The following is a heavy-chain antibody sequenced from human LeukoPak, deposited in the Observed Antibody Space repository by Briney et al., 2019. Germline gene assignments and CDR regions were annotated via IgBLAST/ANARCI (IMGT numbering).Heavy chain of an antibody. D-gene: IGHD3-10*01. CDR3: ARVSGDAFDI. CDR1: GYTFTSYY. CDR2: INPSGGST. V-gene: IGHV1-46*01. J-gene: IGHJ3*02. Sequence: ASVKVSCKASGYTFTSYYMHWVRQAPGQGLEWMGIINPSGGSTSYAPKFQGRVTMTRDTSTSTVYMELSSLRSEDAAVYYCARVSGDAFDIWGQGTMVTVSS.